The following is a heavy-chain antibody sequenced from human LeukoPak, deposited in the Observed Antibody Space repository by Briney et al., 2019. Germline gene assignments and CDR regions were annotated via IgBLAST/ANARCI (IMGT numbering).Heavy chain of an antibody. CDR2: IYHSGNT. V-gene: IGHV4-59*08. CDR3: ARSTIVVVAAGALDI. CDR1: GDSISSYY. D-gene: IGHD2-21*02. Sequence: SETLSLTCTVSGDSISSYYWSWIRQPPGKGQEWIGYIYHSGNTNSNPSLKSRVTISVDTTKNQFSLKLSSVTAADTAVYYCARSTIVVVAAGALDIWGQGTMVTVSS. J-gene: IGHJ3*02.